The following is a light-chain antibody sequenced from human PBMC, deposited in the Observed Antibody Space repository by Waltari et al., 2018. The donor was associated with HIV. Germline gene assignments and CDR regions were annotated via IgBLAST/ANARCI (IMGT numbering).Light chain of an antibody. V-gene: IGLV1-40*01. CDR1: NSNIGSVYD. CDR2: GNS. Sequence: VSGAPGQRVTISCTGSNSNIGSVYDVHWYQQVPGTVPKLLIYGNSNRPSGVPDRISGSKSGSSASLAISGLQADDEADYYCQSYDSSLSGFIFGTGTRVTVL. J-gene: IGLJ1*01. CDR3: QSYDSSLSGFI.